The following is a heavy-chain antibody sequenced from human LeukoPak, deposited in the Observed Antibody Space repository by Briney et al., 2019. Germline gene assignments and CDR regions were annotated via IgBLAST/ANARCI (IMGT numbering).Heavy chain of an antibody. Sequence: SGPTLVNPTQTLTLTCTFSGFSRSTSGVGVGWIRQPPGKALEWLALIYWNDDKRYSPSLESRLTITEDTSKNQVVLTMTNMDPVDTATYYCARRGSSLSFDFWGQGTLVTVSS. V-gene: IGHV2-5*01. CDR3: ARRGSSLSFDF. D-gene: IGHD6-6*01. J-gene: IGHJ4*02. CDR2: IYWNDDK. CDR1: GFSRSTSGVG.